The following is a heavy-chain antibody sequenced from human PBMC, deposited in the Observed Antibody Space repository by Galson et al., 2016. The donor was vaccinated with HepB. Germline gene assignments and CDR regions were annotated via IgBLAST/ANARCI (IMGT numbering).Heavy chain of an antibody. CDR3: ARMDILLGFDV. V-gene: IGHV4-31*03. J-gene: IGHJ6*02. D-gene: IGHD2-2*03. Sequence: TLSLTCTVSGGSIRSGGYYWTWIRQHPGKGLEWIGYIYYSGSTRYNPSLESRVTISVDTSKNQFSLKVTSVTGADTAVYYCARMDILLGFDVWGQGSTVTVSS. CDR2: IYYSGST. CDR1: GGSIRSGGYY.